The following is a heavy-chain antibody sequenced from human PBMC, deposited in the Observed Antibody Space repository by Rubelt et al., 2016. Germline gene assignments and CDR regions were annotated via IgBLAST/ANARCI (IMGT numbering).Heavy chain of an antibody. Sequence: GLEWMGWINAGNGNTKYSQKFQGRVTMTTDTSTSTAYMELRSLRSDDTAVYYCARWGIAAIFDYWGQGTLVTVSS. V-gene: IGHV1-18*01. CDR3: ARWGIAAIFDY. CDR2: INAGNGNT. D-gene: IGHD6-13*01. J-gene: IGHJ4*02.